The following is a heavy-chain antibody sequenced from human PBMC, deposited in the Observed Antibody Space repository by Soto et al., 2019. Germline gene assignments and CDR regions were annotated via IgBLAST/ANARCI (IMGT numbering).Heavy chain of an antibody. J-gene: IGHJ4*02. CDR1: GGSFSGSY. Sequence: QVQLQQWGAGLLKPSETLSLTGAVYGGSFSGSYGSWIRQPPGKGLEWIGEINDSGSTNYNPSLKSRVTISVDTSKNQFSLKLSSVTAADTAVYYCARGQVYGSGSYPAYWGQGTLVTVSS. CDR3: ARGQVYGSGSYPAY. D-gene: IGHD3-10*01. CDR2: INDSGST. V-gene: IGHV4-34*01.